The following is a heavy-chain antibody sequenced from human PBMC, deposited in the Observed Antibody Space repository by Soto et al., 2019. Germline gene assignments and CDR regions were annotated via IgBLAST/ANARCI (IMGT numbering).Heavy chain of an antibody. J-gene: IGHJ5*02. Sequence: ASVEVSCKASGGTFSSYASSWVRQAPGQGLEWMGWIIPNSGTTGYAQKFQGRVTMTRNTSISTAYMELSSLRSEDTAVYYCARAYSSGWYENWFDPWGQGTLVTVSS. V-gene: IGHV1-8*02. CDR3: ARAYSSGWYENWFDP. D-gene: IGHD6-19*01. CDR1: GGTFSSYA. CDR2: IIPNSGTT.